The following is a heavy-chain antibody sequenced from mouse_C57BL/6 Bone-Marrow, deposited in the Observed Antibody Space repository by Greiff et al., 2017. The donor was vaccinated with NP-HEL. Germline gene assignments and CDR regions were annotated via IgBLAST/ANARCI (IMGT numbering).Heavy chain of an antibody. D-gene: IGHD2-1*01. CDR1: GFTFSSYG. CDR3: ARHEDGKYYAMDY. Sequence: VQLKESGGDLVKPGGSLKLSCAASGFTFSSYGMSWVRQTPDKRLEWVATISSGGSYNYYPDSVKGRFTISRDNAKNTLYLQMSSLKSEDTAMYYCARHEDGKYYAMDYWGQGTSVTVSS. V-gene: IGHV5-6*01. J-gene: IGHJ4*01. CDR2: ISSGGSYN.